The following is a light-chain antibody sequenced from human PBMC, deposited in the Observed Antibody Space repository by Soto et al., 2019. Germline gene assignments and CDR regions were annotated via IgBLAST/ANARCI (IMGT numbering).Light chain of an antibody. CDR1: QSVSTS. J-gene: IGKJ2*01. Sequence: DIQLTQSPSSLSASVGDRVMITCRASQSVSTSLNWYRQKPGKAPELLIYDAPKLQGGVPSRFSGSESGADFTLTITSLQPEDCATYYCQQSHAFPYTFGQGTKLDIK. V-gene: IGKV1-39*01. CDR2: DAP. CDR3: QQSHAFPYT.